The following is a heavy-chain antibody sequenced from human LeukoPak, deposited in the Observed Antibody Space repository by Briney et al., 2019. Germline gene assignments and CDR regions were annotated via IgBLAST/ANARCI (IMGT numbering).Heavy chain of an antibody. Sequence: QPGGSLRLSCAVSGYTFSSYAMSWVRPAPGKGLEWVSAISGSGGSTYYADSVKGRFTISRDNSKNTLYLQMNSLRAEDTAVYYCAKDLGESVEVRGFDYWGQGTLVTVSS. CDR1: GYTFSSYA. CDR2: ISGSGGST. V-gene: IGHV3-23*01. CDR3: AKDLGESVEVRGFDY. D-gene: IGHD3-10*01. J-gene: IGHJ4*02.